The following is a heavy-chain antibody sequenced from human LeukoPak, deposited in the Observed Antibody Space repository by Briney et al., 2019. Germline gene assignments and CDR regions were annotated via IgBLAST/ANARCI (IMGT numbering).Heavy chain of an antibody. V-gene: IGHV4-61*01. CDR3: ARTQYCTSSTSCYFGYFDY. CDR2: VYFTGST. Sequence: SETLSLTCTVSGGSVSSAIYYWSWIRQPPGKGLEWIAYVYFTGSTNYNPSLKSRVTISLDMSKNQFSLKLSSVTAADTAVYYCARTQYCTSSTSCYFGYFDYWGQGNLVTVSS. J-gene: IGHJ4*02. CDR1: GGSVSSAIYY. D-gene: IGHD2-2*01.